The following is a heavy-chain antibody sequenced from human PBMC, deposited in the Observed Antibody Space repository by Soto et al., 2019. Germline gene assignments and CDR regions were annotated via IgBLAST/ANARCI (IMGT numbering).Heavy chain of an antibody. CDR3: ARRRHGYLLDY. D-gene: IGHD5-12*01. CDR2: IYYSGST. J-gene: IGHJ4*02. CDR1: GGSISSYY. Sequence: PSETLSLTCTVSGGSISSYYWSWIRQPPGKGLEWIGYIYYSGSTNYNPSLKSRVTISVDTSKNQFSLKLSSVTAADTAVYYCARRRHGYLLDYWGQGNLVTVSS. V-gene: IGHV4-59*01.